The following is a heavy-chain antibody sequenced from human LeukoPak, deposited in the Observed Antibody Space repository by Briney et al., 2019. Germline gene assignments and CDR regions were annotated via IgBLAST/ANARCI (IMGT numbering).Heavy chain of an antibody. J-gene: IGHJ5*02. CDR1: GGSISSSSYY. CDR3: ARMSIILTGYYRNWFDP. V-gene: IGHV4-39*07. D-gene: IGHD3-9*01. Sequence: PSETLSLTCTVSGGSISSSSYYWGWIRQPPGKGLEWIGSIYYSGSTYYNPSLKSRVTISVDTSKNQFSLKLSSVTAADTAVYYCARMSIILTGYYRNWFDPWGQGTLVTVSS. CDR2: IYYSGST.